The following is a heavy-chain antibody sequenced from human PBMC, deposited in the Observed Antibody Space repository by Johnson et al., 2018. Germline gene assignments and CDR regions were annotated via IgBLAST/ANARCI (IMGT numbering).Heavy chain of an antibody. V-gene: IGHV3-30*18. CDR1: GFTFSSYG. J-gene: IGHJ1*01. CDR2: ISYDGSNK. Sequence: VQLVQSGGGVVQPGRSLRLSCAASGFTFSSYGMHWVRQAPGKGLEWVAVISYDGSNKYYADSVKGRFTISRDNSKNTLYLQMNSLRVEDTAVYNCAKYGRLLRYFAWAFIFQHWGQGTLVTVST. D-gene: IGHD3-9*01. CDR3: AKYGRLLRYFAWAFIFQH.